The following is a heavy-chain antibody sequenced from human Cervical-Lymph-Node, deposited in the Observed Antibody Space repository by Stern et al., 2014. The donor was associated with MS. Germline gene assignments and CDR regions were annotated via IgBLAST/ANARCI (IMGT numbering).Heavy chain of an antibody. J-gene: IGHJ2*01. CDR3: ARVKWYFDL. Sequence: QLQLQESGPGLVRPSGTLSLTCGVSGDSISGSTDWWSWVRKPPGKGLEWIGEVHNRGTTKYKPSLKSRGTISVETANTKVSLNLNSVTAADTADYYCARVKWYFDLWGRGTLVTVSS. CDR2: VHNRGTT. D-gene: IGHD2-21*01. V-gene: IGHV4-4*02. CDR1: GDSISGSTDW.